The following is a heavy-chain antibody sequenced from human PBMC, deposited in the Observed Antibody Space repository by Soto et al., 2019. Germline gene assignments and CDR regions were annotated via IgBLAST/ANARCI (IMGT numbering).Heavy chain of an antibody. CDR1: GGSISSSSYY. J-gene: IGHJ5*02. CDR3: ARYGSGSSVWFDP. D-gene: IGHD3-10*01. CDR2: IYYSGST. Sequence: SETLSLTCTVSGGSISSSSYYWGWIRQPPGKGLEWIGSIYYSGSTNYNPSLKSRVTISVDTSKNQFSLKLSSVTAADTAVYYCARYGSGSSVWFDPWGQGTLVTVSS. V-gene: IGHV4-39*07.